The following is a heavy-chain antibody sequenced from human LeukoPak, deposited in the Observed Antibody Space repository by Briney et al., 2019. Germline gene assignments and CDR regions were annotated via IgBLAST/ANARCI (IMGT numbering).Heavy chain of an antibody. CDR2: IYYSGST. Sequence: SETLSLTCPVSGGSLSSYYWSWIRQPPGRGREWVGYIYYSGSTNYNPSLKSRVTISVDTSKNQFSLKLSSVTAADTAVYYCSGNYYYYGMDVWGKGTTVTVSS. J-gene: IGHJ6*04. V-gene: IGHV4-59*01. CDR1: GGSLSSYY. D-gene: IGHD1-1*01. CDR3: SGNYYYYGMDV.